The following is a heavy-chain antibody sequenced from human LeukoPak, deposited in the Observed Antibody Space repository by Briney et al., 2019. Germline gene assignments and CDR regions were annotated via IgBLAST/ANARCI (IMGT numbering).Heavy chain of an antibody. CDR1: GFTFSDHF. Sequence: GGSLRLSCAASGFTFSDHFMDWVRQVPGKGLEWVGRIRKRPNSYTTEYAASVQGRFAISRDDSKNPLYLQMNSLKTEDTAVYYCARVSTTVAGSDYLDYWGQGTQVTISS. V-gene: IGHV3-72*01. CDR2: IRKRPNSYTT. D-gene: IGHD6-19*01. CDR3: ARVSTTVAGSDYLDY. J-gene: IGHJ4*02.